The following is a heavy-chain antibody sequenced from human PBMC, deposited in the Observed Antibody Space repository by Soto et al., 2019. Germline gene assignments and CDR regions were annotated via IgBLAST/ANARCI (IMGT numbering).Heavy chain of an antibody. Sequence: QAPGKGLEWVAVISYDGSNKYYADSVKGRFTISRDNSKYTLYLQMNSLRAEDTAVYYCARMYSIHSDAVVRYCSMVSGFLLNSSSDL. V-gene: IGHV3-30-3*01. J-gene: IGHJ2*01. D-gene: IGHD1-26*01. CDR3: ARMYSIHSDAVVRYCSMVSGFLLNSSSDL. CDR2: ISYDGSNK.